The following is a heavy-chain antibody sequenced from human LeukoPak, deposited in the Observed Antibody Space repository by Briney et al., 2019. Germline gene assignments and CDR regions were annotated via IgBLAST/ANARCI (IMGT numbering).Heavy chain of an antibody. CDR2: ISYDGNNK. CDR3: ARAGGIVVVPAAIRGAYFDY. D-gene: IGHD2-2*01. CDR1: GFAFSSYA. Sequence: GGSLRLSCAASGFAFSSYAMHWVRQAPGKGLEWVAVISYDGNNKYSADSVKGRFTISRDNSKNTLYLQMNSLRAEDTAVYYCARAGGIVVVPAAIRGAYFDYWGQGTLVTVSS. J-gene: IGHJ4*02. V-gene: IGHV3-30-3*01.